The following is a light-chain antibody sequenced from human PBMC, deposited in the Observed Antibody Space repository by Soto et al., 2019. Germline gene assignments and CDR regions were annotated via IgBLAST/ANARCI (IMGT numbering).Light chain of an antibody. V-gene: IGKV1-5*01. Sequence: DIQMTQSPSTLSASIGDRVTITCRASESIRTWLAWYQHKPGKAPKFLIYDASSLESGVPTRFSGSGSGTDFTLTISSLQPEDFAIYYCQQTYTTPEITFGQGTRLEIK. CDR2: DAS. J-gene: IGKJ5*01. CDR3: QQTYTTPEIT. CDR1: ESIRTW.